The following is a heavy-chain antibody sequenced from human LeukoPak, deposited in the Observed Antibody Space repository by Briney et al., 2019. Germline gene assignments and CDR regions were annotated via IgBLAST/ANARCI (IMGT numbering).Heavy chain of an antibody. CDR1: GFTFSNYA. CDR2: ISDSGDTT. D-gene: IGHD3-10*01. Sequence: GGSLRLSCAASGFTFSNYAMIWVRQVPGKGLEWVSAISDSGDTTYYADSVKARFTLSRDNSRNTVYLQMSSLRVEDTALYYCAKSPNYYLSTTSRRDFDFWDQGTLVTVSS. CDR3: AKSPNYYLSTTSRRDFDF. J-gene: IGHJ4*02. V-gene: IGHV3-23*01.